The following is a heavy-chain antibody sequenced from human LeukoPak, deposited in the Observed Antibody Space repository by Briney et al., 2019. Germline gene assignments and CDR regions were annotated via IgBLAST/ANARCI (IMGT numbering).Heavy chain of an antibody. CDR1: GFTFSDYN. CDR3: ARDRILHDAFDI. V-gene: IGHV3-21*01. CDR2: ISNSGTYI. J-gene: IGHJ3*02. Sequence: GGSLRLSCAASGFTFSDYNMNWVRQALGKGLEWVSSISNSGTYIYYADSLKGRFTISRDNAKNSLYLQVNSLRAEDTAVYYCARDRILHDAFDIWGQGTMVTVSS.